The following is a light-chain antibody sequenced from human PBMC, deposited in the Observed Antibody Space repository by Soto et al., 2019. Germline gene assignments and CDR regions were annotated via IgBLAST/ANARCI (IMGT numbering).Light chain of an antibody. CDR1: QSVTSNY. Sequence: EVVLTQSPGTLSLSPGERATLSCRASQSVTSNYLAWYQQRPGQAPSLLIYGASIRATGVPDRFSGSGSGTDFTLTITRLEPEDFAVYYCQQYGTSPLMYTFGQGTKLDIK. CDR3: QQYGTSPLMYT. CDR2: GAS. V-gene: IGKV3-20*01. J-gene: IGKJ2*01.